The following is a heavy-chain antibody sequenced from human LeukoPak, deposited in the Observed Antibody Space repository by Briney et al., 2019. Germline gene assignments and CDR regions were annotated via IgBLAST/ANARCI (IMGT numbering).Heavy chain of an antibody. CDR1: GFTFSSYG. D-gene: IGHD3-10*01. J-gene: IGHJ6*04. Sequence: RTGGSLRLSCAASGFTFSSYGMHWVRQAPGKGLEWVAFIHYDGTNEYYADSVKGRFTISRDNSKNTLYLQMNSLRAEDTAVYYCAKDFQGYYYGSDLVPRPLSGEDVWGKGTTVTISS. V-gene: IGHV3-30*02. CDR2: IHYDGTNE. CDR3: AKDFQGYYYGSDLVPRPLSGEDV.